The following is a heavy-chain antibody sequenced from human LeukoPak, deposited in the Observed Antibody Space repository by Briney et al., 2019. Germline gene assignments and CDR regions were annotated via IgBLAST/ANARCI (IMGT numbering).Heavy chain of an antibody. CDR3: ARDADSGSNPATLSRWFDP. CDR2: ISYDGSNK. D-gene: IGHD1-26*01. Sequence: GRSLRLSCAASGFTFSSYAMDWVRQAPGKGLEWVAVISYDGSNKYYADSVKGRFTISRDNSKNTLYLQMNSLRAEDTAVYYCARDADSGSNPATLSRWFDPWGQGTLVTVSS. V-gene: IGHV3-30*01. CDR1: GFTFSSYA. J-gene: IGHJ5*02.